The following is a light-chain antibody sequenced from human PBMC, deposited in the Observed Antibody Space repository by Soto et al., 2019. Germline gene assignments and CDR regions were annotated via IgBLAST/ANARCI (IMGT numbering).Light chain of an antibody. CDR1: RSNIGSNR. CDR3: STWDDSLNGPL. Sequence: QSVLTQPPSASGTPGQRVIISCSGSRSNIGSNRVNWYQQLPGTAPKLLIYRDNQWPSGVPARFSGSKSGTSASLAISGLQSEDEADYYCSTWDDSLNGPLFGGGTKLTVL. V-gene: IGLV1-44*01. J-gene: IGLJ2*01. CDR2: RDN.